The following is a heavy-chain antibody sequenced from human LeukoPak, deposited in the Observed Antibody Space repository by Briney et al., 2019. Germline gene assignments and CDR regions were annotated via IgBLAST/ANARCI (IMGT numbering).Heavy chain of an antibody. CDR2: ISGSGSNT. D-gene: IGHD3-16*01. Sequence: GGSLRLSCAASGFTFNTYAMSWVRQAPGKGPEWVSAISGSGSNTYYADSVKGRFTVSRDHSKSTLYLQMNSLRAEDTAVYYCAKEFAPWPRDWFDPWGQGTPVTVSS. CDR3: AKEFAPWPRDWFDP. V-gene: IGHV3-23*01. CDR1: GFTFNTYA. J-gene: IGHJ5*02.